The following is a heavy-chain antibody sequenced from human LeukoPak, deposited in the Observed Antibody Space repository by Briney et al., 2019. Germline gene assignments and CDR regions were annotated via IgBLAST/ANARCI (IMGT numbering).Heavy chain of an antibody. CDR3: AKDFVVVPGLVNYFDS. J-gene: IGHJ4*02. CDR2: ISGSGGST. D-gene: IGHD2-2*01. CDR1: GFTFSSYG. V-gene: IGHV3-23*01. Sequence: GGTLRLSCAASGFTFSSYGMSWVRQAPGKGLEWVSAISGSGGSTYYADSVKGRFTISRDNSKNTLYLQMNSLRAEDTALYYCAKDFVVVPGLVNYFDSWGQGTLVTVSS.